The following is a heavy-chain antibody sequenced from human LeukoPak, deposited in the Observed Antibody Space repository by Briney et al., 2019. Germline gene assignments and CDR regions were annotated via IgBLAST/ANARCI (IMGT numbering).Heavy chain of an antibody. D-gene: IGHD6-25*01. CDR3: ATDGAATNTPDH. J-gene: IGHJ4*02. CDR2: INPNSGGT. Sequence: ASVKVSCKASGYTFTGYYMHWVRQAPEQGLEWMGWINPNSGGTNYAQKFQGRVTMTRDTSISTAYMELSRLRSDDTAVYYCATDGAATNTPDHWGQGTLVTVSS. CDR1: GYTFTGYY. V-gene: IGHV1-2*02.